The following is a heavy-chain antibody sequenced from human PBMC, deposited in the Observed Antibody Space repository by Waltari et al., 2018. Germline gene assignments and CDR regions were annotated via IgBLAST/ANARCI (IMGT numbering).Heavy chain of an antibody. Sequence: GLVKPSETLSLTCAVSGYSISSGYYWGWIRQPPGKGLEWIGSIYHSGSTYYNPSLKSRVTISVDTSKNQFSLKLSSVTAADTAVYYCARAIRYFDLYYFDYWGQGTLVTVSS. V-gene: IGHV4-38-2*01. CDR2: IYHSGST. CDR3: ARAIRYFDLYYFDY. CDR1: GYSISSGYY. J-gene: IGHJ4*02. D-gene: IGHD3-9*01.